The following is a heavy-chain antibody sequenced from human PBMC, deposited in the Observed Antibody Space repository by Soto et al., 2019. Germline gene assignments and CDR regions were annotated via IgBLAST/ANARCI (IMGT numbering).Heavy chain of an antibody. CDR3: ARSQTVTTYSDGYYYYYGMDV. Sequence: QVQLVESGGGLVKPGGSLRLSCAASGFTFSDYYMSWIRQAPGKGLEWVSYISSSGSTIYYADSVKGRFTISRDNAKNSLYLQMNSLRAEDTAVYYCARSQTVTTYSDGYYYYYGMDVWGQGTTVTVSS. J-gene: IGHJ6*02. CDR1: GFTFSDYY. V-gene: IGHV3-11*04. CDR2: ISSSGSTI. D-gene: IGHD4-17*01.